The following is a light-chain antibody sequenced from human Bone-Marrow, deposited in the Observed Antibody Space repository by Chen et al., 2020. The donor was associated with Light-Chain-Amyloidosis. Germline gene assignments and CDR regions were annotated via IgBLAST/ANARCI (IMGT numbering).Light chain of an antibody. J-gene: IGKJ4*01. CDR2: GAS. Sequence: DIQMTQSPSSVSASVGDRVTITCRASQNIANYVNWYQQKPGKAPNLLIHGASTLQSGVPSRFRGGGSGTDFTLTISSLQPEDFATYFCQQSHSFPPTFGGGSKVEIK. CDR1: QNIANY. V-gene: IGKV1-39*01. CDR3: QQSHSFPPT.